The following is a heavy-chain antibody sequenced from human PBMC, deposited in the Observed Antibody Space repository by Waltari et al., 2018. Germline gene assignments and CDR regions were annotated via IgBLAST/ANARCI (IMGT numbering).Heavy chain of an antibody. D-gene: IGHD5-18*01. V-gene: IGHV4-61*02. CDR1: GDSITSDGHH. Sequence: QVQLQESGPGLVRPSQTLSLTCSVSGDSITSDGHHWSWIRQPAGKGLEWIVRINNSGNTNFNPALESRVTISVDMSKNQFSLKLSSVTAADTAVYYCARGGGYGTSFDYWGQGTLVTVSS. CDR3: ARGGGYGTSFDY. J-gene: IGHJ4*02. CDR2: INNSGNT.